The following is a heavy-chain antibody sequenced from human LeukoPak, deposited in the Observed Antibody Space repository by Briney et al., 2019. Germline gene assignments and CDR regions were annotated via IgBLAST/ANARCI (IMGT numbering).Heavy chain of an antibody. J-gene: IGHJ4*02. CDR1: GFTFSSYA. D-gene: IGHD5-24*01. Sequence: GGSLRLSCAASGFTFSSYAMHWVRQAPGKGLEWVAVISYDGSNKYYADSVKGRFTISRDNSKNTLYLQMNCLRAEDTAVYYCARAFSRDGYSTDYWGQGTLVTASS. CDR2: ISYDGSNK. CDR3: ARAFSRDGYSTDY. V-gene: IGHV3-30*04.